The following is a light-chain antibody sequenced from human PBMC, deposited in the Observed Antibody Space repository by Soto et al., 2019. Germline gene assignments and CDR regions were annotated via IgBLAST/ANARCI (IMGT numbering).Light chain of an antibody. V-gene: IGLV1-51*01. J-gene: IGLJ3*02. CDR2: DNN. Sequence: QSVLTQPPSVSAAPGQTVTISCSGSSSNIERNRVSWYQQRPGTAPKLLIYDNNKRPSGIPDRFSGSKSGTSATLAITGLQTGDEADYYCSAWDSSPSSGVFGGGTKLTVL. CDR3: SAWDSSPSSGV. CDR1: SSNIERNR.